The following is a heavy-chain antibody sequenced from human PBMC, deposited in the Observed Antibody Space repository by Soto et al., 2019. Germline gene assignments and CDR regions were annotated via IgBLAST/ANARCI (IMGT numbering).Heavy chain of an antibody. Sequence: PGGSLRLSCAASGFTFRSYAMSWVRQAPGKGLEWVSAISGSGGSTYYADSVKGRFTISRDNSKNTLYLQMNSLRAEYTAVYYCAKDRPSYYDFCSGYVCDIWGQGTMVTVSS. J-gene: IGHJ3*02. V-gene: IGHV3-23*01. CDR2: ISGSGGST. CDR3: AKDRPSYYDFCSGYVCDI. CDR1: GFTFRSYA. D-gene: IGHD3-3*01.